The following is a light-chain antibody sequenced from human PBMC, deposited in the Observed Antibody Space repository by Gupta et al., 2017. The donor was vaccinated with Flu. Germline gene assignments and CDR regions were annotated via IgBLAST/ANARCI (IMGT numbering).Light chain of an antibody. V-gene: IGKV3-15*01. CDR3: HQDNNWPRA. CDR2: GAS. J-gene: IGKJ1*01. Sequence: RLMTQSPATLSCSPGERATISCRASQSVSSNVAWYQQRPGQSPRLLIYGASTRANGFPARFSGSGSGTEFTLAITSRQSEDLAVYNCHQDNNWPRAFGQGTKVEIK. CDR1: QSVSSN.